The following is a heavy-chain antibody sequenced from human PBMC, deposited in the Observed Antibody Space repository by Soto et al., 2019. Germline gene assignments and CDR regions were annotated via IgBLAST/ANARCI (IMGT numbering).Heavy chain of an antibody. CDR2: ISSSSSYI. CDR3: ARDLHAHGRAAADYGMDA. Sequence: EGSLRLSCAASGFTFSSYSMNWVRQAPGQGLEWVSSISSSSSYIYYADSVKGRFTISRDNAKNSLYLQMNSLRAEDTAVYYCARDLHAHGRAAADYGMDAWGQGTTVTVSS. CDR1: GFTFSSYS. J-gene: IGHJ6*02. D-gene: IGHD6-13*01. V-gene: IGHV3-21*01.